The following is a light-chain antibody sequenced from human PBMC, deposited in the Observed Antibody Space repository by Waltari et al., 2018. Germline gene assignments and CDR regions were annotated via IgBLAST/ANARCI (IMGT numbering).Light chain of an antibody. CDR2: GKD. V-gene: IGLV3-19*01. CDR3: SSRNVNAKQVV. J-gene: IGLJ2*01. CDR1: SLRTSY. Sequence: SSELTQDPAVSVALGQTVRITCQGDSLRTSYAGWYQLKPGQAPVLVNFGKDKRPSGSPDRIAGYSSGTTSSLAISGTQAEDEADYYCSSRNVNAKQVVFGGGTKLTVL.